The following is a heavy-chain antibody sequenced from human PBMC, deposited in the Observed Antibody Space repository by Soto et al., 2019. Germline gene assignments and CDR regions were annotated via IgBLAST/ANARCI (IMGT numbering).Heavy chain of an antibody. Sequence: EVQLVESGEGLVQPGGSLRLSCAASGFTFSSYNIHWIRQAPGKGLEFVSAISRSGDKRYYADSVKGRFTITRDNSKNTVWLQMGSLRAVDMAVYDWERARCSSGPCYCFDYWGWGALVYVSP. CDR3: ERARCSSGPCYCFDY. V-gene: IGHV3-64*02. CDR2: ISRSGDKR. CDR1: GFTFSSYN. D-gene: IGHD2-15*01. J-gene: IGHJ4*02.